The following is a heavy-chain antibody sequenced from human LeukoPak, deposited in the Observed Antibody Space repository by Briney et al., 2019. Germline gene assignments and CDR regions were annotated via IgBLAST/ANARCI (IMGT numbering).Heavy chain of an antibody. D-gene: IGHD2-21*02. J-gene: IGHJ5*02. CDR1: GYTFSRHG. Sequence: ASVKVSCKTSGYTFSRHGITWVRQAPGQGLEWMGWISAYNGNTNYAQKLQGRVTMTTDTSTSTAYMELRSLRSDDTAVYYCARGSARGDRVDPWGQGTLVTVSS. CDR2: ISAYNGNT. CDR3: ARGSARGDRVDP. V-gene: IGHV1-18*01.